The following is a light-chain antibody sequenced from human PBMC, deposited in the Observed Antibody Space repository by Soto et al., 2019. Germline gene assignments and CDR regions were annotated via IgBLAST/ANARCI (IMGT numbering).Light chain of an antibody. CDR2: GAS. CDR1: QSVSNNY. J-gene: IGKJ1*01. CDR3: QQYGSSFPT. V-gene: IGKV3-20*01. Sequence: IVLTQSPGTLPLSPGERAAISCRASQSVSNNYLAWYQQKPGQAPRLLIYGASSWATGVPDRFSGSGSGTDFTLTISRLEPEDFAVYYCQQYGSSFPTFGQGTRWIS.